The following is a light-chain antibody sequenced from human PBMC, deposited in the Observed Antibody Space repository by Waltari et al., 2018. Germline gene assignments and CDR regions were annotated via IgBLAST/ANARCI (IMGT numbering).Light chain of an antibody. J-gene: IGKJ2*01. V-gene: IGKV1-5*03. CDR3: HHFRT. CDR1: QSISSW. CDR2: KAS. Sequence: DIQMTQSPSTLSASVGDRVTIPCRASQSISSWLAWYQQKPGKAPKLLIYKASILGSAVPSRFSGSGSGTEFTLTISNLQPDDFAIYYCHHFRTFGQGTKLEIK.